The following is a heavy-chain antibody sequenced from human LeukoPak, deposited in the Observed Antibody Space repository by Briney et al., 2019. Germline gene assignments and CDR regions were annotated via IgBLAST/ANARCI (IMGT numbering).Heavy chain of an antibody. Sequence: GRSLRLSCAASGFTFSSYATHWVRQAPGKGLEWVAVISYDGSNKYYADSVKGRFTISRDNSKNTLYLQMNSLRAEDTAVYYCAREELVPAATWPPYYYYGMDVWGQGTTVTVSS. J-gene: IGHJ6*02. V-gene: IGHV3-30-3*01. CDR2: ISYDGSNK. D-gene: IGHD2-2*01. CDR1: GFTFSSYA. CDR3: AREELVPAATWPPYYYYGMDV.